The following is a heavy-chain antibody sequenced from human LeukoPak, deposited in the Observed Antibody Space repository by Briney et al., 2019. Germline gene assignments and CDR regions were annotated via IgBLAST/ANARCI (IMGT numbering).Heavy chain of an antibody. J-gene: IGHJ4*02. Sequence: PGGSLRLSCAASGFTFSTYGMNWVRQAPGKGLEWISYISSSSSPIYYADSVKGRFTISRDNAKNSLYLQMNSLRDEDTAVYYCARDSGLVVGALNFDYWGQGTLVTGSS. CDR3: ARDSGLVVGALNFDY. D-gene: IGHD1-26*01. V-gene: IGHV3-48*02. CDR2: ISSSSSPI. CDR1: GFTFSTYG.